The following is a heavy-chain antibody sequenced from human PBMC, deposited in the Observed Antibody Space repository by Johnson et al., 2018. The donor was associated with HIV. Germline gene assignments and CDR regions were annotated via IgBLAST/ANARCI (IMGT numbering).Heavy chain of an antibody. Sequence: MLLVESGGGLVQPGGSLRLSCAASGFTFSSYWMSWVRQAPGKGLEWVANIKQDGSEKYYADSVKGRFTISRDNSKNTLYLQMNSLRAEDTAVYYCARGGLLSPDAFDIWGQGTMVTVSS. V-gene: IGHV3-7*03. CDR1: GFTFSSYW. CDR2: IKQDGSEK. J-gene: IGHJ3*02. D-gene: IGHD2-21*02. CDR3: ARGGLLSPDAFDI.